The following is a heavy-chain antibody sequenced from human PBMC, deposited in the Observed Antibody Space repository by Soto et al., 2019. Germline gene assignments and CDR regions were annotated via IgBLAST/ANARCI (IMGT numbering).Heavy chain of an antibody. CDR2: INHSGST. J-gene: IGHJ4*02. D-gene: IGHD2-15*01. CDR3: ARDKIPALLAY. CDR1: DGTCIDYC. V-gene: IGHV4-34*01. Sequence: GVDDGTCIDYCCRWIRQPPGTGLEWIGEINHSGSTNYNPSLKSRVTISVDTSKNQFSLKLTSVTAADTAVYYCARDKIPALLAYWGQGTLVTVFS.